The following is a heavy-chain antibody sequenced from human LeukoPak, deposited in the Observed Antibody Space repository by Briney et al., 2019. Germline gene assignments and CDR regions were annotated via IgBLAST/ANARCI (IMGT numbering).Heavy chain of an antibody. Sequence: GGSLRLSCAASGFTFRSYEMHWVRLAPGKGLTWVSRINSDGTKTDYADSVKGRFTISRDNAKNSLYLQMNSLRAEDTAVYYCARDLYNYDFWSGYSKPLDYWGQGTLVTVSS. CDR1: GFTFRSYE. CDR3: ARDLYNYDFWSGYSKPLDY. V-gene: IGHV3-74*01. J-gene: IGHJ4*02. CDR2: INSDGTKT. D-gene: IGHD3-3*01.